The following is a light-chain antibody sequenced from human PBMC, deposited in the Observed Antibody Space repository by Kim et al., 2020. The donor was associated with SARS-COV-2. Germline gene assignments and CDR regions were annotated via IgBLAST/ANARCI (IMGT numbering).Light chain of an antibody. CDR1: QGISNY. Sequence: ASVGDSVPITCRASQGISNYLAWYQQKPGKVPRLLIYAASTLQSGVPSRFSGSGSGTDFTLTISSLQPEDVAAYYCQKYSSAPRTFGQGTKVDIK. J-gene: IGKJ1*01. CDR2: AAS. V-gene: IGKV1-27*01. CDR3: QKYSSAPRT.